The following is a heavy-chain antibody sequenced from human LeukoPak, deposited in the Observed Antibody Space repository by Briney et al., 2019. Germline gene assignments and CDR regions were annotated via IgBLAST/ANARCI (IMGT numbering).Heavy chain of an antibody. Sequence: SETLSLTCAVYGGSFSGYYWSWIRQPPGKGLEWIGEINHSGSTNYNPSLKSRVTISVDTSKNQFSLKLSSVTAADTAVYYCARLVVTATYHFDYWGQGTLVTVSS. CDR1: GGSFSGYY. J-gene: IGHJ4*02. V-gene: IGHV4-34*01. CDR2: INHSGST. D-gene: IGHD2-21*02. CDR3: ARLVVTATYHFDY.